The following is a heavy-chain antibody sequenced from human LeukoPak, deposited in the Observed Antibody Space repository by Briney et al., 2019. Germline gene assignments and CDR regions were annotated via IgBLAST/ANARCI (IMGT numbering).Heavy chain of an antibody. D-gene: IGHD3-22*01. J-gene: IGHJ4*02. V-gene: IGHV1-2*02. Sequence: GASVKVSCKASGYTFTSYDINWVRQATGQGLEWMGWMNPNSGGTNYAQKFQGRVTMTRDTSISTAYMELSRLRSDDTAVYYCAVIYYYDSSGYRPFDYWGQGTLVTVSS. CDR1: GYTFTSYD. CDR3: AVIYYYDSSGYRPFDY. CDR2: MNPNSGGT.